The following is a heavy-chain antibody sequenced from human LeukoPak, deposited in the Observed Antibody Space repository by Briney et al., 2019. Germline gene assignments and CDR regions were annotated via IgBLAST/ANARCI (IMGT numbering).Heavy chain of an antibody. Sequence: GSGGSTYYSDSAKGRFTISRDNSNNTLYLQMNSPRAEDTAVYYCAKGAASRGYTYVANWGQGTLVTVSS. CDR2: GSGGST. J-gene: IGHJ4*02. V-gene: IGHV3-23*01. D-gene: IGHD5-18*01. CDR3: AKGAASRGYTYVAN.